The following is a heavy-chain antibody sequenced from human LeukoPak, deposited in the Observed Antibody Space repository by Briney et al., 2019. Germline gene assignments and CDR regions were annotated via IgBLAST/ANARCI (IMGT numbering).Heavy chain of an antibody. CDR3: ARRGVYGAYDAFDI. Sequence: SETLSLTCTVSGGSISSYYWSWIRQPPGKGLEWIGYIYYSGSTNYNPSLKSRVTISVDTSKNQFSLKLSSVTAADTAVYYRARRGVYGAYDAFDIWGQGTMATVSS. CDR1: GGSISSYY. V-gene: IGHV4-59*01. J-gene: IGHJ3*02. CDR2: IYYSGST. D-gene: IGHD4-17*01.